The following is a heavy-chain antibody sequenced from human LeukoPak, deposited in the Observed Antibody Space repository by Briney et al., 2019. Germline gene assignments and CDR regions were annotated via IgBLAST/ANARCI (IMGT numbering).Heavy chain of an antibody. CDR3: ARGPYYADFWSGYYTTDV. Sequence: SQTLSLTCTVSGGSTSSGSYYWSWLRQPAGKGLEWIGRIYTSGSTNYNPSLKSRVTISLDMSKNQFSLKLSSVTAADTAVYYCARGPYYADFWSGYYTTDVWGKGTTVTVSS. D-gene: IGHD3-3*01. V-gene: IGHV4-61*02. J-gene: IGHJ6*04. CDR1: GGSTSSGSYY. CDR2: IYTSGST.